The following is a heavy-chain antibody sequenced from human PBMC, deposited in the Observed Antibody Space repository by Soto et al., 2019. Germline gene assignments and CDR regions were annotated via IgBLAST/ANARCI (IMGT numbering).Heavy chain of an antibody. CDR2: ISYDGSNK. CDR3: ATDGGSFYGFDY. J-gene: IGHJ4*02. CDR1: ELTFISYA. D-gene: IGHD4-17*01. Sequence: GGSLDVSAPPSELTFISYASHWFRQAPGKGLEWVAVISYDGSNKYYADSVKGRFTISRDNSKNPLYLEMNSLRAEDTAVSYCATDGGSFYGFDYCGEVTPVTVSP. V-gene: IGHV3-30*03.